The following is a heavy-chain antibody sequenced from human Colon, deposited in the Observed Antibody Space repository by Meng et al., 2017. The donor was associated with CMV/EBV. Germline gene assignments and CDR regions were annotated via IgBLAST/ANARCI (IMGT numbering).Heavy chain of an antibody. J-gene: IGHJ4*02. V-gene: IGHV3-23*01. Sequence: GESLKISCAASGFTFNSFAMTWVRQAPGKGLEWLSLISATGSSTYYADSVKGRFTISRDNSKNTLFLQLNSLRVEDTAVYYCAKGLSASQYYFDSWGQGTLVTVSS. CDR2: ISATGSST. CDR3: AKGLSASQYYFDS. CDR1: GFTFNSFA. D-gene: IGHD3-16*01.